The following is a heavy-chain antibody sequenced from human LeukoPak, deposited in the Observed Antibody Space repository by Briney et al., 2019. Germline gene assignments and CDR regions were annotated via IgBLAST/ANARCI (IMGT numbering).Heavy chain of an antibody. CDR1: GFTFSSYS. CDR3: XXXXXXSSWYXSXXFDI. V-gene: IGHV3-21*01. Sequence: GGSLRLSCAASGFTFSSYSMNWVRQAPGRGLEWVSSXXXSSSYIYYADSVXGRFTISRDNAKNSLYLQMNSLRAEDTAVYYXXXXXXXSSWYXSXXFDIWGQGTMVTVSS. CDR2: XXXSSSYI. D-gene: IGHD6-13*01. J-gene: IGHJ3*02.